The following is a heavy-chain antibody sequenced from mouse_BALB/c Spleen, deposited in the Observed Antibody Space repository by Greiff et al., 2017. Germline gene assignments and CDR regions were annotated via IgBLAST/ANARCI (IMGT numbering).Heavy chain of an antibody. V-gene: IGHV3-6*02. J-gene: IGHJ2*01. Sequence: EVKVEESGPGLVKPSQSLSLTCSVTGYSITSGYYWNWIRQFPGNKLEWMGYISYDGSNNYNPSLKNRISITRDTSKNQFFLKLNSVTTEDTATYYCARDLITTVGFDYWGQGTTLTVSS. CDR3: ARDLITTVGFDY. CDR1: GYSITSGYY. D-gene: IGHD1-1*01. CDR2: ISYDGSN.